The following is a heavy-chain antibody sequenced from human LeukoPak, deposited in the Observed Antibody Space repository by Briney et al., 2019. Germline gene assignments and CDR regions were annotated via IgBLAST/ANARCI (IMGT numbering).Heavy chain of an antibody. J-gene: IGHJ4*02. Sequence: GGSLRLSCAASGFTFSSYGMHWVRQAPGKGLEWVAVIWYDGSNKYYADSVKGRFTISRDNSKNTLYLQMNSPRAEDTAVYYCARDPTYSSGYYFDYWGQGTLVTVSS. CDR1: GFTFSSYG. V-gene: IGHV3-33*01. CDR2: IWYDGSNK. D-gene: IGHD6-19*01. CDR3: ARDPTYSSGYYFDY.